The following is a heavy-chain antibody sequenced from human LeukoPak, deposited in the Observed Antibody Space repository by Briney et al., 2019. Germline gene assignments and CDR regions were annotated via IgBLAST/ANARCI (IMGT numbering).Heavy chain of an antibody. Sequence: SETLSLTCTVSGGSISSYYWSWIRQPAGKGLEWIGRFYTSGSTNYNPSLKSRVTMSVDTSKNQFSLKLTSVTAADTAMYYCARDRYGGIIDYWGQGTLVTVSS. D-gene: IGHD1-1*01. CDR2: FYTSGST. CDR3: ARDRYGGIIDY. V-gene: IGHV4-4*07. J-gene: IGHJ4*02. CDR1: GGSISSYY.